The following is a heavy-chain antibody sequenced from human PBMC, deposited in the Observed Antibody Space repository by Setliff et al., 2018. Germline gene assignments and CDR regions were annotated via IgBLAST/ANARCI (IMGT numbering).Heavy chain of an antibody. CDR1: GVSFSDYY. J-gene: IGHJ4*02. CDR3: AGDLYCGGHCYQLFDS. V-gene: IGHV4-34*10. CDR2: INHSGTT. D-gene: IGHD2-21*02. Sequence: SETLSLTCTVYGVSFSDYYWGWVRQSPGKGLDWIGEINHSGTTNYDPSLEGRISISVDTSKNQFSLNLSSVTAADTAVYYCAGDLYCGGHCYQLFDSWGQGTLVTVS.